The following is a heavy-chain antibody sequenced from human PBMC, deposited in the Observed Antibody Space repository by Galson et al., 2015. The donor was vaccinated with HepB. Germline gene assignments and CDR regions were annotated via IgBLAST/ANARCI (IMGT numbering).Heavy chain of an antibody. J-gene: IGHJ2*01. CDR1: GYTFTSYA. V-gene: IGHV1-3*01. CDR2: INAGNGNT. Sequence: SVKVSCKASGYTFTSYAMHWVRQAPGQRLEWMGWINAGNGNTKYSQKFQGRVTITRDTSASTAYMELSSLGSGDTAVYYCARDLGGDLLWYFDPWGRGTLVTVSS. D-gene: IGHD2-21*02. CDR3: ARDLGGDLLWYFDP.